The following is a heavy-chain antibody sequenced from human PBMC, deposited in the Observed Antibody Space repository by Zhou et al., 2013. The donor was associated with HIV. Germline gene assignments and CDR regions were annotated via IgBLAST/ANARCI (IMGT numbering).Heavy chain of an antibody. V-gene: IGHV1-2*02. CDR2: INPDSGDT. D-gene: IGHD3-3*01. CDR3: ARDWQYQVTFGDYYMDI. J-gene: IGHJ6*03. Sequence: QVHLVQSGAVMKKPGSSVRMSCEASGYTFTGYYIHWVRQAPGQGLEWMGWINPDSGDTKFAQTFKDRFTMTRDTSTTTVNLVLSSLRYNDTATYYCARDWQYQVTFGDYYMDIWGNGTTVIVS. CDR1: GYTFTGYY.